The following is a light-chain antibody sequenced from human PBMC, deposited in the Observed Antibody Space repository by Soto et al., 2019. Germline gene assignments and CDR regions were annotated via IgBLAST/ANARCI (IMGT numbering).Light chain of an antibody. J-gene: IGKJ1*01. V-gene: IGKV1-5*01. Sequence: DIQMTQSPSTLSASVGDRVTITCRASQSISTWLAWYQQKPGKAPNLLIYDASSLKSGVPSRFSGGGSGTEFTLTISSLQPDDFATYYCQQYNTYRTFGQGTKVEIK. CDR1: QSISTW. CDR3: QQYNTYRT. CDR2: DAS.